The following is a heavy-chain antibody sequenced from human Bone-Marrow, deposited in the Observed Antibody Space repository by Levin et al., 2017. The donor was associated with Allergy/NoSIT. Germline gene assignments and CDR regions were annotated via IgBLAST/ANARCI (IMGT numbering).Heavy chain of an antibody. CDR1: GYTFTGYY. D-gene: IGHD3-9*01. Sequence: ASVKVSCKASGYTFTGYYMHWVRQAPGQGLEWMGRINPNSGGTNSAQKFQGRVTMTRDTCISTAYMELSRLRSDDTAVYYCARVGDILTGYYFYDAFDIWGQGTMVTVSS. CDR3: ARVGDILTGYYFYDAFDI. CDR2: INPNSGGT. J-gene: IGHJ3*02. V-gene: IGHV1-2*06.